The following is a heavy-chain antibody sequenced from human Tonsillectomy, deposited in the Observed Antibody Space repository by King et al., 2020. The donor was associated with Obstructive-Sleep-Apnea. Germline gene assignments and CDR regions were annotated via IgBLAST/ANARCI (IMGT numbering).Heavy chain of an antibody. CDR2: ISWDSGSI. J-gene: IGHJ4*02. CDR1: GFTFVDYA. V-gene: IGHV3-9*01. D-gene: IGHD6-19*01. Sequence: QLVQSGGGLVQPGRSLRLSCVASGFTFVDYAMHWVRQAPGKGLEWGSGISWDSGSIGYVDSVKGRFTISRDNVKKSLYLQMNRMRVEDTALYYCAKDKDSSGWYADYWGQGTLVTVSS. CDR3: AKDKDSSGWYADY.